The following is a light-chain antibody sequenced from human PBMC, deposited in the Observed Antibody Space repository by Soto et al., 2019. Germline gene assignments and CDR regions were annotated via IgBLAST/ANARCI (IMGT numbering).Light chain of an antibody. J-gene: IGLJ1*01. Sequence: QSVLTQPPSASGSPGQSGAISFTGTSSDVGGQNYVSWYQQHPGKAPKLIIYAVTERPSGVPDRFSGSKSGNTASLTVSGLQTEDEADYYCSSHAGNNNYVFGTGTKVTVL. CDR2: AVT. CDR3: SSHAGNNNYV. V-gene: IGLV2-8*01. CDR1: SSDVGGQNY.